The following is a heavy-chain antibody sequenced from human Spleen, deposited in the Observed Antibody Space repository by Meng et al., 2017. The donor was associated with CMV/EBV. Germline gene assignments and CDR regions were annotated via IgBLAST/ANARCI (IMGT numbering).Heavy chain of an antibody. J-gene: IGHJ4*02. Sequence: GGSLRLTCARSGFTFSGYEMNWVRQAPGKGLEWLSYINRSGNTIYDADSVKGRFTISRDNAKNSLYLQMNSLRAEDTGIYYWATTPGSIIRGVITDYWWQGTLVTVSS. CDR3: ATTPGSIIRGVITDY. CDR1: GFTFSGYE. CDR2: INRSGNTI. V-gene: IGHV3-48*03. D-gene: IGHD3-10*01.